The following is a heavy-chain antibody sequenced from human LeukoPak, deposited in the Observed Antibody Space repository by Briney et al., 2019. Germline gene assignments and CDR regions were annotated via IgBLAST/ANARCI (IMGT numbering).Heavy chain of an antibody. Sequence: PGGSLRLSCAASRFTFSDYYMTWIRQAPGKGLEWVSYISGGSSYTNYADSVKGRFTISRDNTKNTLYLQMNSLRAEDTAVYYCASQLVGAAFDPWGQGTLVTVSS. CDR3: ASQLVGAAFDP. CDR1: RFTFSDYY. V-gene: IGHV3-11*06. D-gene: IGHD2-8*02. CDR2: ISGGSSYT. J-gene: IGHJ5*02.